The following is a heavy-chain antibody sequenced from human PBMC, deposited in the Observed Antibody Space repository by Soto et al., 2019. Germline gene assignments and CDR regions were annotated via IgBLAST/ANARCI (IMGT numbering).Heavy chain of an antibody. CDR1: GGTFSSYA. CDR3: ARDSNCISTSCPMYY. CDR2: IIPIFGTA. D-gene: IGHD2-2*01. V-gene: IGHV1-69*13. Sequence: ASVKVSCQASGGTFSSYAISWVRQAPGQGLEWMGGIIPIFGTANYAQKFQGRVTITADESTSTAYMELSSLRSEDTAVYYCARDSNCISTSCPMYYWGQGTLVTVSS. J-gene: IGHJ4*02.